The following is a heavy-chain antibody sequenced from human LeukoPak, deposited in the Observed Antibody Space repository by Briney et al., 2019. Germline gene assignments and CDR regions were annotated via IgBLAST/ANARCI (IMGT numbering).Heavy chain of an antibody. CDR3: ARQSIAARRAFDI. J-gene: IGHJ3*02. CDR1: GGSISSYY. V-gene: IGHV4-59*08. Sequence: SETLSLTCSVSGGSISSYYWSWIRQPPGKGLEYIGYSYYSGSTDYNPSLKSRVTISVDTSNQFSLMLTSVTAADTAVYYYARQSIAARRAFDIWGQGTMVTVSS. D-gene: IGHD6-6*01. CDR2: SYYSGST.